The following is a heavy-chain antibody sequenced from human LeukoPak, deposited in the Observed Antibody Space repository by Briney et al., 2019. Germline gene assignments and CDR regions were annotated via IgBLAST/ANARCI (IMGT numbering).Heavy chain of an antibody. V-gene: IGHV3-30-3*01. J-gene: IGHJ4*02. D-gene: IGHD6-19*01. Sequence: PGGSLRLSCAASGFTFSSYAMHWVRQAPGKGLEWVAVISYDGSNKYYADSVKGRFTISRDSSKNTLYLQMNSLRAEDTAVYYCARAVAGSFDYWGQGTLVTVSS. CDR3: ARAVAGSFDY. CDR2: ISYDGSNK. CDR1: GFTFSSYA.